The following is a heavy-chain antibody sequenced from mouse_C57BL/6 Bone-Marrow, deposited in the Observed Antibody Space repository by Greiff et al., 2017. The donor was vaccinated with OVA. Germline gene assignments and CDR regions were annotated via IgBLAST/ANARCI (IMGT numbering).Heavy chain of an antibody. D-gene: IGHD2-4*01. Sequence: VQLQQSGAELVKPGASVKLSCKASGYTFTSYWMHWVKQRPGQGLEWIGMIHPNSGSTKYNEKLKSKATLTVDKSSSTAYMQLSSLTSEDSAVYSCARNDYDAYFDYWGQGTTLTVSS. CDR1: GYTFTSYW. V-gene: IGHV1-64*01. J-gene: IGHJ2*01. CDR2: IHPNSGST. CDR3: ARNDYDAYFDY.